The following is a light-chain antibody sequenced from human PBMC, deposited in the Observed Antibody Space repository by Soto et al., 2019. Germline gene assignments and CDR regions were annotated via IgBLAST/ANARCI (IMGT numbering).Light chain of an antibody. CDR3: QQYNSYRWT. CDR2: DAS. Sequence: DIQMTQSPSTLSASVGDRVTITCRASQSISSWLAWYQQKPGKAPKLLIYDASSLESGVPSRFSGSGSGTKFTLTISSLQPDDFATYYCQQYNSYRWTFGQGTKLEIK. CDR1: QSISSW. J-gene: IGKJ2*01. V-gene: IGKV1-5*01.